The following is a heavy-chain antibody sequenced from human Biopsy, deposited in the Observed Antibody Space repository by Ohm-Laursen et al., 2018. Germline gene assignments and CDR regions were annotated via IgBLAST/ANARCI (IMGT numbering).Heavy chain of an antibody. CDR1: GGTFITYA. J-gene: IGHJ4*02. CDR3: VRDFYDSSGARHQ. Sequence: SVKVSCKASGGTFITYAFNWVRQAPGQGLEWMGGIIPMFGPASYAQKFQGRVTITADESTSTAYMELSSLRSEDTAVYYCVRDFYDSSGARHQWGQGTLVTVSS. CDR2: IIPMFGPA. D-gene: IGHD3-22*01. V-gene: IGHV1-69*13.